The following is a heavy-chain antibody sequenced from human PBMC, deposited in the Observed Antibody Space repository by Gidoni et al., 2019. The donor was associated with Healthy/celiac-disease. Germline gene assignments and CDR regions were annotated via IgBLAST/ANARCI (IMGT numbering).Heavy chain of an antibody. CDR3: TRAPHGVYHY. D-gene: IGHD4-17*01. CDR2: IRSKAYGGTT. V-gene: IGHV3-49*04. CDR1: GFTFGDYA. J-gene: IGHJ4*02. Sequence: EVQLVEPGGGLVQPGRSLRLSCTASGFTFGDYAMSWVRQAPGKGLAWVGFIRSKAYGGTTEYAASVKGRFTISRDDSKSIAYLQMNSLKTEDTAVYYCTRAPHGVYHYWGQGTLVTVSS.